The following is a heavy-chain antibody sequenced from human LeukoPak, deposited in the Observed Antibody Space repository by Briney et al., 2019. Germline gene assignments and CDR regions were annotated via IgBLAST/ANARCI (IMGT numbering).Heavy chain of an antibody. J-gene: IGHJ4*02. CDR2: IHPSGST. CDR1: GGSFSGYY. D-gene: IGHD2-21*01. Sequence: SETLSLTCAVYGGSFSGYYCNWIRQPPGKGLEWIGEIHPSGSTNYNPSLMSRVTLSLDTSKNQFSLRLNSVTAADTAVYFCARGLDTYKSVVDWGQGTLVTVSS. CDR3: ARGLDTYKSVVD. V-gene: IGHV4-34*01.